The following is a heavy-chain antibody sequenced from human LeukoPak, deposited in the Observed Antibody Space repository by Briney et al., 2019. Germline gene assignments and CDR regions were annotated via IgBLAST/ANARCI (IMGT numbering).Heavy chain of an antibody. D-gene: IGHD3-10*02. J-gene: IGHJ6*04. CDR2: ISSSGSTI. V-gene: IGHV3-48*04. CDR1: GFSLSSYS. Sequence: GGSLRLSCAPSGFSLSSYSMNWVRQAPGKGLEWVSYISSSGSTIYYADSVKGRFTISRDNAKNSLYLQMNSLRAEDTAVYYCAELGITMIGGVWGKGTTVTISS. CDR3: AELGITMIGGV.